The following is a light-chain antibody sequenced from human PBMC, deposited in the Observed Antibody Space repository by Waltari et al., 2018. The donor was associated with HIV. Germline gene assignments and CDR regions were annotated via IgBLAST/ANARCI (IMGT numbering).Light chain of an antibody. Sequence: DIQMTQSPSPLSASVGDSVIITCRASQTVTNKVNWYQQKPGEAPKVLIYYASTLQSRVPSRVSGGGSGTDFTLTIPSLHPDDFATYFCQQTFSSPLTFGPGAKVDI. CDR2: YAS. J-gene: IGKJ3*01. V-gene: IGKV1-39*01. CDR3: QQTFSSPLT. CDR1: QTVTNK.